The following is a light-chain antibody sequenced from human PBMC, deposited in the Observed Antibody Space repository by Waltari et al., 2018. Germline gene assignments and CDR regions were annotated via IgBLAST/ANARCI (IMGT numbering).Light chain of an antibody. J-gene: IGLJ3*02. CDR2: KAN. Sequence: QTVVTQEPSLSVSPGGTVTLTCAFSSGSLSSPSYVSWYLQTPGQPPRTRMYKANMRSSGVPERCSGSSRGNNAALTITGAQADDESDYYCVVYMGSGIWVFGGGTKLTVL. V-gene: IGLV8-61*01. CDR1: SGSLSSPSY. CDR3: VVYMGSGIWV.